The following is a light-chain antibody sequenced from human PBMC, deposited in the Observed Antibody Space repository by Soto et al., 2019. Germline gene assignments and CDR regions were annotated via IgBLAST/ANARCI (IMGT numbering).Light chain of an antibody. J-gene: IGKJ3*01. V-gene: IGKV3-20*01. Sequence: ETVLTQSPGTLSLSPGERATLSCRASQSVTSSYLAWYQQKPGQAPRLLIYGASSRATGIPDRFSGSGSGTDFTLTINGLEPEDFAVYYCQQYGSSFTFGPGTKVDIK. CDR2: GAS. CDR3: QQYGSSFT. CDR1: QSVTSSY.